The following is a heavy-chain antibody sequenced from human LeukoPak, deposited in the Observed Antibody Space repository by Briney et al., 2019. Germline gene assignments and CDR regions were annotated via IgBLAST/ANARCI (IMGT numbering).Heavy chain of an antibody. CDR2: IYPGDSDT. J-gene: IGHJ4*02. Sequence: GESLKISCKGSGYSFTSYWIGWVRQMPGKGLEWMGIIYPGDSDTRYSPSFQGQVTISADKSISTAYLQWSSLNASDTATYYWGSLPVPAGGHPRSGWYSFASWGKGTLVTASS. CDR1: GYSFTSYW. D-gene: IGHD6-19*01. CDR3: GSLPVPAGGHPRSGWYSFAS. V-gene: IGHV5-51*01.